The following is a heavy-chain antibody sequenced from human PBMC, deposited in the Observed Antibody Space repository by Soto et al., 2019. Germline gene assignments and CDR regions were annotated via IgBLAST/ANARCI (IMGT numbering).Heavy chain of an antibody. Sequence: QVQLMQSGLEVKRPGASVKVSCKTSGYTFTSYVISWVRQAPGHGLEWMGWISADNHNTNVAQNFQGRVTLTTDTSTTTVFMELRNLRSDDTAVYYCARESRNYEAVDYWGQGNLVTVSS. V-gene: IGHV1-18*01. D-gene: IGHD3-22*01. CDR3: ARESRNYEAVDY. CDR1: GYTFTSYV. CDR2: ISADNHNT. J-gene: IGHJ4*02.